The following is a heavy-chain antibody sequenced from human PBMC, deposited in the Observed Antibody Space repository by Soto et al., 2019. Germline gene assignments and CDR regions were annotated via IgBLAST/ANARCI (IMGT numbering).Heavy chain of an antibody. D-gene: IGHD3-3*01. CDR1: GYTFTSYD. V-gene: IGHV1-8*01. CDR3: ARVQGRNVGFWSIWFDP. CDR2: MNPNSGNT. J-gene: IGHJ5*02. Sequence: GASVKVSCKASGYTFTSYDINWVRQATGQGLEWMGWMNPNSGNTGYAQKFQGRVTMTRNTSISTAYMELSSLRSEDTAVYYCARVQGRNVGFWSIWFDPWGQGTLVTVSS.